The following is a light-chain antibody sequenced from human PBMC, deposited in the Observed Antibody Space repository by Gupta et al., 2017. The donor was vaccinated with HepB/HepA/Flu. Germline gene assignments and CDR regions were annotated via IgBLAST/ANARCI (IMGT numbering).Light chain of an antibody. V-gene: IGKV3-11*01. J-gene: IGKJ4*01. CDR3: QQRSNWPPFLT. Sequence: EIVLTQSPATLSLSPGERATLSCRASQSVSRYLAWYQQKPGQAPRLLIYDASNRATGIPARFSGSGSGTDFTLTISSREPEDFAVYYCQQRSNWPPFLTFGGGTKVEIK. CDR2: DAS. CDR1: QSVSRY.